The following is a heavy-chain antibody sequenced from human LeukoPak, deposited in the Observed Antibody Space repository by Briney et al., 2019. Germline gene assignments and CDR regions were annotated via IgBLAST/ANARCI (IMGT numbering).Heavy chain of an antibody. J-gene: IGHJ6*03. CDR3: ARNYGSGSLHMDV. V-gene: IGHV3-48*03. CDR1: GFTFSSYE. CDR2: ITSSGSTI. D-gene: IGHD3-10*01. Sequence: PGGSLRLSCAASGFTFSSYEMNWVRQAPGKGLEWVSYITSSGSTIYYADSVKGRFTISRDNTKNSLFLQMNSLRADDTAVYYCARNYGSGSLHMDVWGKGTTVTISS.